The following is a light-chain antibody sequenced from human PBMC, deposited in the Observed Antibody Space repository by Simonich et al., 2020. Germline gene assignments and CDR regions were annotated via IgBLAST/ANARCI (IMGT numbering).Light chain of an antibody. Sequence: EIVLTQSPGTLSLSPGERATLSCRASQSVISSYLAWYQQKPGLAPRLLIYDASSRATGIPDRVSGSGSGTDFTLTISRLEPEDFAVYYCQQRSNWITFGQGTRLEIK. J-gene: IGKJ5*01. CDR1: QSVISSY. CDR2: DAS. V-gene: IGKV3D-20*02. CDR3: QQRSNWIT.